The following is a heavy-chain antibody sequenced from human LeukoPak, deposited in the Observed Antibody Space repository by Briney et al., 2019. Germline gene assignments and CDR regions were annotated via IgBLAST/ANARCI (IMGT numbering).Heavy chain of an antibody. V-gene: IGHV4-59*08. CDR2: IYYSGST. CDR3: ARQETTMVRHYYYGMDV. Sequence: SETLSLTCTVSGGSIGSYYWSWIRQPPGKGLEWIGYIYYSGSTNYNPSLKSRVTISVDTSKNQFSLKLSSVTAADTAVYYCARQETTMVRHYYYGMDVWGQGTTVTVSS. J-gene: IGHJ6*02. D-gene: IGHD3-10*01. CDR1: GGSIGSYY.